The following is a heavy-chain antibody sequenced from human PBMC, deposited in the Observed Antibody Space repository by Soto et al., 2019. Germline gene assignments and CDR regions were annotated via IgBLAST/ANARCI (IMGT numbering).Heavy chain of an antibody. CDR2: VYWNDDK. J-gene: IGHJ3*02. Sequence: SGPTLVNPTQTLTLTCTLSGISLSTSGVGLGWIRQAPGKALEWLALVYWNDDKHYSPSLKSRLTITKDTSKNQAILTMTNMDPVDTATYYCARGLATLPVFAFDIWGQGTVVTVSS. CDR1: GISLSTSGVG. V-gene: IGHV2-5*01. CDR3: ARGLATLPVFAFDI. D-gene: IGHD1-1*01.